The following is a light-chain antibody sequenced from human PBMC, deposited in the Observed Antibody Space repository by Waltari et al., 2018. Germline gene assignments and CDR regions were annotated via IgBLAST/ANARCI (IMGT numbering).Light chain of an antibody. CDR1: SSNIGAAHD. CDR3: QSYDYLVSGAL. CDR2: GNI. V-gene: IGLV1-40*01. Sequence: QSVLTQPPSVSGAPGQRVTITCTRSSSNIGAAHDVQWYQQLPGTAPKLLTSGNINRPSGVPDRFSGSKSGTSASLAITGLQAEDEADYYCQSYDYLVSGALFGGGTKLTVL. J-gene: IGLJ2*01.